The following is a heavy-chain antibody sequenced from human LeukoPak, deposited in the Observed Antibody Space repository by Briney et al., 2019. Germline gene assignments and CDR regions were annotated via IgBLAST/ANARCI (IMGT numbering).Heavy chain of an antibody. CDR3: AKAPSSARGPFDP. J-gene: IGHJ5*02. CDR1: GFTFSRYG. Sequence: GALRLSCAASGFTFSRYGMSWVRQAPGKGLEWVSAISGSGGTTYYADSVKGRFTISRDNSKNTLYLQMNSLRAEDTAVYYCAKAPSSARGPFDPWGQGTLVTVSS. CDR2: ISGSGGTT. V-gene: IGHV3-23*01.